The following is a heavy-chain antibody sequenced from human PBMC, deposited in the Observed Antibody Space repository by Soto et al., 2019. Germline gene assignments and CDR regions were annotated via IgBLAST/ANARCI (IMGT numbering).Heavy chain of an antibody. CDR2: ISAYNDNT. V-gene: IGHV1-18*01. CDR1: GYTFTSYG. CDR3: ARDHTEWLVQCDY. D-gene: IGHD6-19*01. Sequence: QVQLVQSGAEAKKPGASVKVSCKASGYTFTSYGISWVRQAPGQGLEWMGWISAYNDNTNYAQKFQGRVTLPTDTSTSTAYMALRSLRSDDTAVYYCARDHTEWLVQCDYLGQGTLVTVSS. J-gene: IGHJ4*02.